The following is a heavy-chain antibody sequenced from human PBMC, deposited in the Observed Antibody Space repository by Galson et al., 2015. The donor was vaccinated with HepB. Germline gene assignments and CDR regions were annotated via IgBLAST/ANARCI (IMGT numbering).Heavy chain of an antibody. Sequence: SLRLSCAASGFIFNDGWMSWVRQAPGKGLEWVANVKHDGREKYYVDSVKGRFTISRDNAKSSLYLQMNSLRVEDTAVYYCTRNERWGQGTLVIVSS. CDR3: TRNER. J-gene: IGHJ4*02. CDR2: VKHDGREK. CDR1: GFIFNDGW. V-gene: IGHV3-7*03.